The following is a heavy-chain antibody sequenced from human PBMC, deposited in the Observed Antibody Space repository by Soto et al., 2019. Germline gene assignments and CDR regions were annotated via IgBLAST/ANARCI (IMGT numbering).Heavy chain of an antibody. CDR2: ST. V-gene: IGHV2-5*01. J-gene: IGHJ4*02. CDR1: GFSLTTRGMT. D-gene: IGHD6-13*01. Sequence: SGPTLVNPTQTLTLTCTVSGFSLTTRGMTLGWIRQPPGKAPEWLALSTQYSPSLQSRLTFTEDTSKNQVVLTMTNMDPVDTATYYCTLRQDTSRGPIYWGQGIMVTAPQ. CDR3: TLRQDTSRGPIY.